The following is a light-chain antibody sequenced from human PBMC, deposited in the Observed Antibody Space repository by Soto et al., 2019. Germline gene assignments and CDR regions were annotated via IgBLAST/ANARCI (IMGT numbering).Light chain of an antibody. CDR3: SSYTGNNNFGVV. V-gene: IGLV2-8*01. CDR1: SSDVGGHDY. Sequence: QSALTQPPSASGSPGHSVTISCTGTSSDVGGHDYVSWYQQLPGKAPKVILYQVSKRPSGVPDRFSGSKSGNTASLTVSGLQAEDETDYYCSSYTGNNNFGVVFGGGTKVTVL. CDR2: QVS. J-gene: IGLJ2*01.